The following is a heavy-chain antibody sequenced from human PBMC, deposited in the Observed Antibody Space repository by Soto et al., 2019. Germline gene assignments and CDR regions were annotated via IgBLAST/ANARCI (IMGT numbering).Heavy chain of an antibody. Sequence: PGGSLRLSCAASGFTFITYSMNWVRQAPGKGLEWVSYINSDGSSIYYVDSVKGRFTISRDNAKNSLYLQMNSLRAEDTAVYYCARDLGVSAYYFDYWGQGALVTVSS. J-gene: IGHJ4*02. CDR1: GFTFITYS. D-gene: IGHD2-8*01. CDR3: ARDLGVSAYYFDY. V-gene: IGHV3-48*01. CDR2: INSDGSSI.